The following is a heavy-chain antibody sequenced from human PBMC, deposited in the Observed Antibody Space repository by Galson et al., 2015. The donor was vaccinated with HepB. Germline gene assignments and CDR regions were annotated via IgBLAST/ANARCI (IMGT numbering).Heavy chain of an antibody. Sequence: SETLSLTCTVSGGSISSSSYYWGWIRQPPGKGLEWIGSIYYSGSTYYNPSLTRRVTISVDTSKNQFSLKLSSVTAADTAVYYCARRPNYYYYGMDVCGQGTTVTVSS. V-gene: IGHV4-39*01. J-gene: IGHJ6*02. CDR3: ARRPNYYYYGMDV. CDR2: IYYSGST. CDR1: GGSISSSSYY.